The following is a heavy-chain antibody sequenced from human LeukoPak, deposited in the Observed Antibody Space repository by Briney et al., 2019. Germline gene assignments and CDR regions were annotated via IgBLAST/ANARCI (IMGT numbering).Heavy chain of an antibody. J-gene: IGHJ6*02. CDR2: MNPNSGNT. Sequence: GASVKVSCKASGYTFTSYDINWVRQATGQGLEWMGWMNPNSGNTGYAQKFQGRVTMTRNTSISTAYMELSSLRSEDTAVYYCAREPSYGDYLNRYYYGMDVWGQGTTVTVSS. D-gene: IGHD4-17*01. V-gene: IGHV1-8*01. CDR3: AREPSYGDYLNRYYYGMDV. CDR1: GYTFTSYD.